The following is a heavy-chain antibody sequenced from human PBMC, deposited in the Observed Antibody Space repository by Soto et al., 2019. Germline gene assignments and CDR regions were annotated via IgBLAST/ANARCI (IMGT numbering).Heavy chain of an antibody. D-gene: IGHD4-17*01. V-gene: IGHV1-46*01. CDR1: GYTFTSYY. J-gene: IGHJ4*02. CDR3: ARGQYGDYVWNY. Sequence: GASVNVSFKASGYTFTSYYMHWVLQAPGQGLEWMGIINPSCGSTIYPQKFQGRVTMTRDTSTSTVYMELSSLRSEDTAVYYCARGQYGDYVWNYWGQGTLVTVSS. CDR2: INPSCGST.